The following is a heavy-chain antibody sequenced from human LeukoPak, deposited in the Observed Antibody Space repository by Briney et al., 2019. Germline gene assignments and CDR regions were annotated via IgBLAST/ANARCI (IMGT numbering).Heavy chain of an antibody. CDR2: IYYSGST. V-gene: IGHV4-59*01. Sequence: SETLSLTCTVSGGSISSYYWSWIRQPPGKGLEWIGYIYYSGSTNYNPSLKSRVTISVDTSKNQFSLKLSSVTAADTAVYYCARGILTEGYWGQGTLVTVSS. CDR1: GGSISSYY. D-gene: IGHD3-9*01. J-gene: IGHJ4*02. CDR3: ARGILTEGY.